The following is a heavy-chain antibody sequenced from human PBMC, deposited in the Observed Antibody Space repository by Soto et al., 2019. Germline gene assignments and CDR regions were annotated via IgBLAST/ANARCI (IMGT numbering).Heavy chain of an antibody. CDR2: ISAYNGNT. D-gene: IGHD2-15*01. J-gene: IGHJ3*02. Sequence: ISWVRQAPGQGLEWMGWISAYNGNTNYAQKLQGRVTMTTDTSTSTAYMELRSLRSDDTAVYYCARSIACSGGSCPNHDAFDIWGQGTMVTVSS. CDR3: ARSIACSGGSCPNHDAFDI. V-gene: IGHV1-18*01.